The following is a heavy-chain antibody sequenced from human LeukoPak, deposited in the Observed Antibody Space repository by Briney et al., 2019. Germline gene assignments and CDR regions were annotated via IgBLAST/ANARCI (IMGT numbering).Heavy chain of an antibody. V-gene: IGHV3-9*01. CDR2: ISWNSGSI. J-gene: IGHJ3*02. D-gene: IGHD1-26*01. CDR1: GFTFDDYA. CDR3: AKGRWELLRGDAFDI. Sequence: GGSLRLSCAASGFTFDDYAMHWVRQAPGKGLEWVSGISWNSGSIGYADSVKGRFTISRDNAKNSLYLQMNSLRAEDTALYYCAKGRWELLRGDAFDIWGQGTMVTVSS.